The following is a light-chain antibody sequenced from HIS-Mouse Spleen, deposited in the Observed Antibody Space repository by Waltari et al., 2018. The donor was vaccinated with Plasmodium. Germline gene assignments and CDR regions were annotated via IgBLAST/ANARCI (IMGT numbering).Light chain of an antibody. CDR2: GAS. Sequence: EIVMTQSPATLSVSPGERATLSCRASQRVSSNLVWYQQKPGHAPRLLIYGASTRATGIPARFSGSGSGTEFTLTISSLQSEDFAVYYCQQYNNWSFTFGPGTKVDIK. CDR1: QRVSSN. CDR3: QQYNNWSFT. J-gene: IGKJ3*01. V-gene: IGKV3-15*01.